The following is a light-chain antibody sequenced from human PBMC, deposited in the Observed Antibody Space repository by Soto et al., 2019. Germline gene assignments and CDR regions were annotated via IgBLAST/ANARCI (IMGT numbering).Light chain of an antibody. CDR2: EVS. V-gene: IGLV2-14*01. Sequence: QSALTQPASVSGSPGQSITISCTGTSSDVGDYNFVSWYQHHPDKAPKVIIYEVSNRPSRVSNRFSGSKSGNTASLTISGLQAEDEADYYCSSYTRSSTPYVYGTGTKLTVL. J-gene: IGLJ1*01. CDR1: SSDVGDYNF. CDR3: SSYTRSSTPYV.